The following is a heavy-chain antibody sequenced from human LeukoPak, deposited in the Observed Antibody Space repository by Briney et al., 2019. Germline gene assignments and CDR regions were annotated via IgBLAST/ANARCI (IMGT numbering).Heavy chain of an antibody. Sequence: GGSLRLSCAASGFTFNSYSMSWVRQAPGKGLEWVSAISGSGGSTYYADSVKGRFTISRDNSKNTLYLQMNSLRAEDTAVYYCAKDTLPDDFWSGYYSGFDYWGQGTLVTVSS. J-gene: IGHJ4*02. D-gene: IGHD3-3*01. CDR1: GFTFNSYS. CDR3: AKDTLPDDFWSGYYSGFDY. CDR2: ISGSGGST. V-gene: IGHV3-23*01.